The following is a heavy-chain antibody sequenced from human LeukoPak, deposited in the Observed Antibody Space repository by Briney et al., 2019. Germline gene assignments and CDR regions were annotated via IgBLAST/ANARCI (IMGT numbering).Heavy chain of an antibody. CDR3: AKDLDIVVVPAAHFDY. D-gene: IGHD2-2*03. CDR2: VSGSGDST. CDR1: GFIFSSYG. J-gene: IGHJ4*02. V-gene: IGHV3-23*01. Sequence: PGGSLRLSCAASGFIFSSYGMSWVRQAPGKGLEWVSAVSGSGDSTNYADSVKGRFTISRDNSKNTLCLQMNSLRAEDTAVYYCAKDLDIVVVPAAHFDYWGQGTLVTVSS.